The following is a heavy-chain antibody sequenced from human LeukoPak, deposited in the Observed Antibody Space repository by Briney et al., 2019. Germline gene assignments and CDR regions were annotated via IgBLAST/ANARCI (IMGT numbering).Heavy chain of an antibody. CDR1: GGTFSSYT. Sequence: GASVKVSCKASGGTFSSYTISWVRQAPGQGLEWMGRIIPILDIANYAQKFQGRVTITADKSTSTAYMELSSLRSEDTAVYYCARGLYDSSGYYTTFYYFDYWGQGTLVTVSS. D-gene: IGHD3-22*01. J-gene: IGHJ4*02. CDR3: ARGLYDSSGYYTTFYYFDY. V-gene: IGHV1-69*02. CDR2: IIPILDIA.